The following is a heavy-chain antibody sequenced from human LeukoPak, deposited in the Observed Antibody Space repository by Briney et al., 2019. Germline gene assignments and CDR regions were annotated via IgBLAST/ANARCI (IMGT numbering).Heavy chain of an antibody. Sequence: GGSLRLSCAASGFPFSNYAMHWVRQAPGKGLEWVAFISYDGSNKYYADSVKGRFPISRDNSKNTLYLQMNTLRREDTAVDYCARGPWDLRAFDDWGQGTLVTVSS. V-gene: IGHV3-30-3*01. CDR3: ARGPWDLRAFDD. CDR1: GFPFSNYA. J-gene: IGHJ4*02. CDR2: ISYDGSNK. D-gene: IGHD1-26*01.